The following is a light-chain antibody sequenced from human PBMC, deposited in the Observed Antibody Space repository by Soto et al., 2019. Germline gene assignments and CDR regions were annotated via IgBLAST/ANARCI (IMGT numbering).Light chain of an antibody. J-gene: IGKJ1*01. V-gene: IGKV3-20*01. CDR1: QSLSGNY. Sequence: EIVMTQSPATLSVSPGERATLSCRASQSLSGNYLAWYQQKPGQAPRVLIYRASIRATGISDRFSGSGSGTDFTLTIRRLEPEDFAVYYCKHYGASPWTFGQGTKVDI. CDR2: RAS. CDR3: KHYGASPWT.